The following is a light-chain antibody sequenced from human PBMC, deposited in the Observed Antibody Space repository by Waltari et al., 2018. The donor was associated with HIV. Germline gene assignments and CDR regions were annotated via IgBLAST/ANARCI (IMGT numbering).Light chain of an antibody. Sequence: DIVMTQSPESLTVSLGERATINRKSSQSLLYSSNNKNYLAWYQQKGGQSPKLLINWASTRESGVPDRFSGSGSGTNFTLTISSLQAEDVAVYYCLQFYSSLYTFGQGTNLEIK. CDR3: LQFYSSLYT. CDR2: WAS. CDR1: QSLLYSSNNKNY. V-gene: IGKV4-1*01. J-gene: IGKJ2*01.